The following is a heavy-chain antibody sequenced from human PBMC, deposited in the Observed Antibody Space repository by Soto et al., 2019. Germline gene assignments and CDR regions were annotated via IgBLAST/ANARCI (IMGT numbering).Heavy chain of an antibody. J-gene: IGHJ4*02. CDR2: ISGSGGST. CDR1: GFTFSSYA. D-gene: IGHD3-22*01. V-gene: IGHV3-23*01. CDR3: ARGTYYYDSSVYYGY. Sequence: GGSLRLSCAASGFTFSSYAMSWVRQAPGKGLEWVSAISGSGGSTYYADSVKGRFTISRDNAKNSLYLQMNSLRAEDTAVYYCARGTYYYDSSVYYGYWGQGTLVTVSS.